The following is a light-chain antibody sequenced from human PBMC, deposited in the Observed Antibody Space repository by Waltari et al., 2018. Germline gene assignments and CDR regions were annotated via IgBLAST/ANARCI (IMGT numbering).Light chain of an antibody. CDR1: QSLLYSSNNKNS. V-gene: IGKV4-1*01. Sequence: DIVMTQSPDSLAVSLGERATINCKSSQSLLYSSNNKNSLSWYQQKPGQPPKLLISWASTRESGFPDRFSGSGSGTDFTLTIGSLQAEDVAIYYCQQYYSTPPTFGGGTKVEIK. J-gene: IGKJ4*01. CDR3: QQYYSTPPT. CDR2: WAS.